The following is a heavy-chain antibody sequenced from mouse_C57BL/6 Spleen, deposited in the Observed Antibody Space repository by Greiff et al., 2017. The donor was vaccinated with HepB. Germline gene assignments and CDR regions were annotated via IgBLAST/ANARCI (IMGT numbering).Heavy chain of an antibody. CDR3: ARPRLGPWYFDV. J-gene: IGHJ1*03. V-gene: IGHV1-64*01. CDR1: GYTFTSYW. CDR2: IHPNSGST. Sequence: QVQLQQPGAELVKPGASVKLSCKASGYTFTSYWMHWVKQRPGQGLEWIGMIHPNSGSTNYNEKFKSKATLTVDKSSSTAYMQLSSLTSEDSAVYYCARPRLGPWYFDVWGTGTTVTVSS. D-gene: IGHD4-1*01.